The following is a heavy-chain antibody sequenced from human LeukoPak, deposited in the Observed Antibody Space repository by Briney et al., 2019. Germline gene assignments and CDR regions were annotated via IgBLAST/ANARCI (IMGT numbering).Heavy chain of an antibody. CDR2: INPDSGDI. Sequence: ASVKVSCKASGYILTDYRIHWVRQAPGQGLEWVGWINPDSGDIHSAQKFQGRVTMTRDTSTSTAYMELSRLGYDDTAVYYCARAITIRDMDGWGKGSLVTVSS. J-gene: IGHJ6*03. V-gene: IGHV1-2*02. CDR3: ARAITIRDMDG. CDR1: GYILTDYR. D-gene: IGHD3-3*01.